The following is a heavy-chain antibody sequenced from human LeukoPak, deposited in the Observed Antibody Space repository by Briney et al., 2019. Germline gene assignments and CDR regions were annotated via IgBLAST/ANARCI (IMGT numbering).Heavy chain of an antibody. CDR3: TRGTGSSSDY. V-gene: IGHV3-74*01. CDR2: IYIDGSST. Sequence: GGSLRLSCAASGFTFSNYWMHWVRHGPGRGLVWVSRIYIDGSSTDYADSVKGRFTISRDNAKNTLYLQMTGLRADDTALYYCTRGTGSSSDYWGQGALVTVSS. CDR1: GFTFSNYW. D-gene: IGHD1-26*01. J-gene: IGHJ4*02.